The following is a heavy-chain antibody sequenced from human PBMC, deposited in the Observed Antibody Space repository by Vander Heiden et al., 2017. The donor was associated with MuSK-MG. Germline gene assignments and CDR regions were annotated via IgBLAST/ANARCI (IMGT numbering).Heavy chain of an antibody. J-gene: IGHJ4*02. CDR3: ARDSRGGTRLPEIFDY. D-gene: IGHD6-6*01. CDR2: ISSSGTYT. V-gene: IGHV3-21*01. Sequence: EVQLVESGGGLVKPGGSLRLSCAASGFTFSSYSMNWVRQAPGKGLEWVSSISSSGTYTYYADSVQGRFIISRDSAKNSLSLQMDSLRADDTAVYYCARDSRGGTRLPEIFDYWGQGTLVTVSS. CDR1: GFTFSSYS.